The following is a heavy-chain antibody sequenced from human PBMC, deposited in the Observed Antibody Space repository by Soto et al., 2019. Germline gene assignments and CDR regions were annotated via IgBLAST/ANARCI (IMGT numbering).Heavy chain of an antibody. D-gene: IGHD2-15*01. CDR1: GGTFRRYT. CDR2: IIPLFGTA. Sequence: SVKVSCKASGGTFRRYTISWVRQAPGQGLEWMGGIIPLFGTANYVQKFQGRVTLTGDESTSTAYMELSSLRSEDTAVYYCATHSPGGSCNRDYYYGMDVWGKGTTVTVCS. V-gene: IGHV1-69*13. J-gene: IGHJ6*04. CDR3: ATHSPGGSCNRDYYYGMDV.